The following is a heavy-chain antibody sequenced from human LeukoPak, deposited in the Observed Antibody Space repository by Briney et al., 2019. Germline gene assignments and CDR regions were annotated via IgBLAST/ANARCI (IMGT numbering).Heavy chain of an antibody. CDR3: ARPAAQTPYDAFDI. V-gene: IGHV4-59*01. CDR2: IYYSGST. Sequence: KPSETLSLTCTVSGGSISSYYWSWIRQPPGKGLGWIGYIYYSGSTNYNPSLKSRVTISVDTSKNQFSLKLSSVTAADTAVYYCARPAAQTPYDAFDIWGQGTMVTVSS. CDR1: GGSISSYY. J-gene: IGHJ3*02. D-gene: IGHD6-13*01.